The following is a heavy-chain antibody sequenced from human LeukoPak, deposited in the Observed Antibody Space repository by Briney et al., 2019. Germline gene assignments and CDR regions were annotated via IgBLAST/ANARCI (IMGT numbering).Heavy chain of an antibody. CDR1: GYSISSGYY. V-gene: IGHV4-38-2*02. Sequence: SETLSLTCTVSGYSISSGYYWGWIRQPPGKGLEWIGSIYHSGSTYYNPSLKSRVTISVDTSKNQFFLKLSSVTAADTAVYYCAREPSIFSLMDVWGQGTTVTVSS. CDR2: IYHSGST. CDR3: AREPSIFSLMDV. D-gene: IGHD3-9*01. J-gene: IGHJ6*02.